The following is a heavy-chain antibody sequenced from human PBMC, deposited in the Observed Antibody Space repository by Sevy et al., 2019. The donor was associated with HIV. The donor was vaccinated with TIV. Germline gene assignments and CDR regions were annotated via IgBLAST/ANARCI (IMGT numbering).Heavy chain of an antibody. J-gene: IGHJ4*02. D-gene: IGHD3-22*01. CDR2: ISGSGGSS. CDR3: SKDLYYDNSLFDY. CDR1: EFRLSNYA. Sequence: GGSLRLSCVASEFRLSNYAMNWVRQAPGKGLEWVSGISGSGGSSYYAYSVKGLFTISRDNYKNTLYLQMNSLRAEDTAMYYCSKDLYYDNSLFDYWGQGILVTVSS. V-gene: IGHV3-23*01.